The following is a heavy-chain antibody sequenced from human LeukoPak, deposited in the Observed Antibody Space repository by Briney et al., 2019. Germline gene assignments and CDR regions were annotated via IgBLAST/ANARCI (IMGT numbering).Heavy chain of an antibody. J-gene: IGHJ4*02. V-gene: IGHV3-23*01. Sequence: PGGSLRLSCAASGFTFSSYAVSWVRQAPGRGLECVSTISGTGGRTYYADSVKGRFTISRDNSKNTLYLQMNSLRAEDTAVYYCAKGTMYYDILDYWGQGTLVTVSS. CDR2: ISGTGGRT. CDR1: GFTFSSYA. D-gene: IGHD3-9*01. CDR3: AKGTMYYDILDY.